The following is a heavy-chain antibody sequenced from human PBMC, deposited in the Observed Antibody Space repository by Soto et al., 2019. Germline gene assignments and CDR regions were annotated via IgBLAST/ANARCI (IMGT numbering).Heavy chain of an antibody. CDR1: GGSISSSSYY. D-gene: IGHD3-10*01. V-gene: IGHV4-39*01. Sequence: SETLSLTCTVSGGSISSSSYYWGWIRQPPGKGLEWIGSIYYSGSTYYNPSLKSRVTISVDTSKNQFSLKLSSVTAADTAVYYCASQSINMVRGVIVVWFDPWGQGTLVTVSS. J-gene: IGHJ5*02. CDR2: IYYSGST. CDR3: ASQSINMVRGVIVVWFDP.